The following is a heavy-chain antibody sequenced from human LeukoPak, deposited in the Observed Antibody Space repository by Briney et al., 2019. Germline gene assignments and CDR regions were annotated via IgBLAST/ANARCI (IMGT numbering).Heavy chain of an antibody. CDR1: GFTFSSYS. Sequence: GGSLRLSCAASGFTFSSYSMNWVRQAPGKGLEWAGRIKSKTDGGTTDYAAPVKGRFTISRDDPKNTLYLQMNSLKTEDTAVYYCTTNIHYDSSGRPFDYWGQGTLVTVSS. CDR2: IKSKTDGGTT. D-gene: IGHD3-22*01. CDR3: TTNIHYDSSGRPFDY. V-gene: IGHV3-15*01. J-gene: IGHJ4*02.